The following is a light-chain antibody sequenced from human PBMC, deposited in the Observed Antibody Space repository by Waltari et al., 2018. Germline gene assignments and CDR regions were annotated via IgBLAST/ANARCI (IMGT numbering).Light chain of an antibody. CDR2: GAS. J-gene: IGKJ1*01. CDR3: QQYYGNPAT. CDR1: QSVLYSANNRTY. V-gene: IGKV4-1*01. Sequence: IVMTQSPDSLAVSPGARAAINCKSSQSVLYSANNRTYLAWYQQKLGQPPKLLIYGASTRETGVPDRFSGSGSGTDFTLTISSLQAEDVAIYHCQQYYGNPATFGQGTKVEIK.